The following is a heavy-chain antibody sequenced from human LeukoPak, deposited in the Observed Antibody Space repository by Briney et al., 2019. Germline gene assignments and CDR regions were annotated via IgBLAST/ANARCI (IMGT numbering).Heavy chain of an antibody. J-gene: IGHJ4*02. Sequence: MSGGSLRLSCAASGFTFSDYYMSWIRQAPGKGLEWVSYISSSSSYTYYADSVKGRFTISRDNAKNSLYLQMNSLRAEDTAVYYCARDLLVRAIDYWGQGTLVTVSS. CDR3: ARDLLVRAIDY. D-gene: IGHD3-10*01. V-gene: IGHV3-11*05. CDR1: GFTFSDYY. CDR2: ISSSSSYT.